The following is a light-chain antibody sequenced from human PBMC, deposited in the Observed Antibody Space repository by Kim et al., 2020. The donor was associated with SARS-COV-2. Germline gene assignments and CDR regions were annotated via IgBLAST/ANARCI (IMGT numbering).Light chain of an antibody. Sequence: WSPGEVAALSWRAIESVGNSLAWYQNRTGQAPRLLMYEVSNRAAGIPARFSGSGSGTDFTLTITSLDPEDFAVYYCQQRRDWPAYTFGQGTKLEIK. CDR2: EVS. CDR1: ESVGNS. V-gene: IGKV3-11*01. J-gene: IGKJ2*01. CDR3: QQRRDWPAYT.